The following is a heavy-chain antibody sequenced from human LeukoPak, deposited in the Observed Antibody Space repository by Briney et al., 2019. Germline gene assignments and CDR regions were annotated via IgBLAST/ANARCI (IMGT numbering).Heavy chain of an antibody. CDR2: ISSSSSTI. D-gene: IGHD2-2*01. CDR3: AKDGYCSSTNCYPAPY. V-gene: IGHV3-48*01. J-gene: IGHJ4*02. CDR1: GFTFSSYS. Sequence: GGSLRLSCAASGFTFSSYSMNWVRQAPGKGLEWVSYISSSSSTIYYADSVKGRFAISRDNSKNTLSLQMNSLRAEDTAVYYCAKDGYCSSTNCYPAPYWGQGTLLTVSS.